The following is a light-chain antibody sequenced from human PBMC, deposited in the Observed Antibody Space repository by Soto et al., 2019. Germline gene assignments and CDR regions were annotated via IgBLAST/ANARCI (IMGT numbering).Light chain of an antibody. CDR3: LLSYSGAHWV. CDR2: DTS. V-gene: IGLV7-46*01. J-gene: IGLJ3*02. Sequence: QAVVTQEPSLTVSPGGTATLTCGSSTGAVTSGHYPYWFQQKPGQAPRTLIYDTSNKHSWTPARFSGSLLGGKAALTLSGAQPEDEAEYYCLLSYSGAHWVFGGGTKLTVL. CDR1: TGAVTSGHY.